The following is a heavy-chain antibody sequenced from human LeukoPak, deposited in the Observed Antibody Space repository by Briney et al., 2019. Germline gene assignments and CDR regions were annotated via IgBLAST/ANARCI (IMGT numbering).Heavy chain of an antibody. CDR3: ARDAGPIAAAGTEYFQH. CDR2: IIPIFGTA. D-gene: IGHD6-13*01. Sequence: GASVKVPCKASGGTFSSYAISWVRQAPGQGLEWMGGIIPIFGTANYAQKFQGRVTITADESTSTAYMELSSLRSEDTAVYYCARDAGPIAAAGTEYFQHWGQGTLVTVSS. V-gene: IGHV1-69*13. J-gene: IGHJ1*01. CDR1: GGTFSSYA.